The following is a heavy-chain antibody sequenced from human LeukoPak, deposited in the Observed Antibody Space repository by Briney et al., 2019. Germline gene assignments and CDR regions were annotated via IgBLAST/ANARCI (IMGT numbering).Heavy chain of an antibody. D-gene: IGHD3-10*01. V-gene: IGHV3-21*01. Sequence: RGSLRLSCAASGFTFNKYTMNWVRQAPGKGLEWVSSITSSSSYIYYADSVKGRFTISRDNAKKSLSLQMNSLRAEDTAVYYCAKDLHYGSADYWGQGTLVTVSS. CDR1: GFTFNKYT. CDR3: AKDLHYGSADY. CDR2: ITSSSSYI. J-gene: IGHJ4*02.